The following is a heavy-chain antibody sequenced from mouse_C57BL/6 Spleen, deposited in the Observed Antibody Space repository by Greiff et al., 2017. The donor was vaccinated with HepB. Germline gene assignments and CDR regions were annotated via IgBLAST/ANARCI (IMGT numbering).Heavy chain of an antibody. D-gene: IGHD2-3*01. V-gene: IGHV5-4*01. CDR3: ARGLVMGGYYVNAMDS. CDR2: ISDGGSYT. CDR1: GFTFSSYA. Sequence: DVQLQESGGGLVKPGGSLKLSCAASGFTFSSYAMSWVRQTPEKRLEWVATISDGGSYTYYPDNVKGRFTISRDNAKNNLYLQLSHLKSEDTAMYYCARGLVMGGYYVNAMDSWGQGTSVTVSS. J-gene: IGHJ4*01.